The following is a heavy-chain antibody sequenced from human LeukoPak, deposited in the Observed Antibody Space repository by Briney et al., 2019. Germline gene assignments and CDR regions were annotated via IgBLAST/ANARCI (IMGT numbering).Heavy chain of an antibody. V-gene: IGHV4-28*06. CDR2: IYYSGST. Sequence: SETLSLTCAVSGYSVSSSNWWGWIRQPPGKGLEWIGYIYYSGSTNYNPSLKSRVTMSVDTSKNQFSLKLSSVTALDTAVYYCARHQLIGVAAAGDTYDAFDIWGQGTMVTVSS. CDR3: ARHQLIGVAAAGDTYDAFDI. J-gene: IGHJ3*02. D-gene: IGHD6-13*01. CDR1: GYSVSSSNW.